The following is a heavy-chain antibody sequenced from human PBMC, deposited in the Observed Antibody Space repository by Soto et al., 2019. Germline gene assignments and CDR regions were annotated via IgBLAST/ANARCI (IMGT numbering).Heavy chain of an antibody. J-gene: IGHJ6*02. CDR1: GFTFSSYS. V-gene: IGHV3-48*02. CDR2: ISSSSSTI. D-gene: IGHD2-2*02. CDR3: ARVPAAIGYYYYYGTDV. Sequence: GGSLRLSCAASGFTFSSYSMNWVRQAPGKGLEWVSYISSSSSTIYYADSVKGRFTISRDNAKNSLYLQMNSLRDEDTAVYYCARVPAAIGYYYYYGTDVWGQGTTVTVSS.